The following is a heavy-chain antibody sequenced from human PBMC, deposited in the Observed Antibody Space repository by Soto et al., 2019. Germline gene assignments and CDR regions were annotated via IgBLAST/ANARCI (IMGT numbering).Heavy chain of an antibody. CDR3: ARGEGSRYYMDV. CDR1: GGSISSYY. Sequence: SETLSLTCTVSGGSISSYYWSWIRQPPGKGLEWIGYIYYSVSTNYNPSLKSRVTISVDTSKNQFSLKLSSVTAADTAVYYCARGEGSRYYMDVWGKGTTVTVSS. CDR2: IYYSVST. D-gene: IGHD1-26*01. V-gene: IGHV4-59*08. J-gene: IGHJ6*03.